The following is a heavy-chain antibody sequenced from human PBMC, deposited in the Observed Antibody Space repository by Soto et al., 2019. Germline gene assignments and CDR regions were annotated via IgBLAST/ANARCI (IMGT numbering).Heavy chain of an antibody. D-gene: IGHD2-15*01. CDR1: GFNFNSYA. V-gene: IGHV3-21*01. Sequence: PGGSLRLSCAASGFNFNSYAITWVRQAPGKPLEWLASISSSGYIFSTDSVRGRFTISRDNAKNSVYLQINSLRAEDTAVDFCARDCSGGSCYPGMDVWGQGTTVTVSS. CDR2: ISSSGYI. CDR3: ARDCSGGSCYPGMDV. J-gene: IGHJ6*02.